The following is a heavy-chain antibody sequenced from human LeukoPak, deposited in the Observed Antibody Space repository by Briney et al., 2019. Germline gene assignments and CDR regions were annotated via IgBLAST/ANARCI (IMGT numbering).Heavy chain of an antibody. CDR3: ARGEYYYGSGSYSH. J-gene: IGHJ4*02. CDR1: GGSISSGGYY. D-gene: IGHD3-10*01. Sequence: SETLSLTCTVSGGSISSGGYYWSWIRQHPGTGLEWIGYIYYSGSTYYNPSLKGRVTISVDTSKNQFSLKLSSVTAADTAVYYCARGEYYYGSGSYSHWGQGTLVTVSS. V-gene: IGHV4-31*03. CDR2: IYYSGST.